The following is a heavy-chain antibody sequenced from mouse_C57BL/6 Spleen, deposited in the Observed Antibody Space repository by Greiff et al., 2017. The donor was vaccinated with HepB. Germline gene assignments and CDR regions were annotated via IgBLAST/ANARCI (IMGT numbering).Heavy chain of an antibody. CDR2: IWSDGST. Sequence: VKLVESGPGLVAPSQSLSITCTVSGFSLTSYGVHWVRQPPGKGLEWLVVIWSDGSTTYNSALKSRLSISKDNSKSQVFLKMNSLQTDDTAMYYCARQSPYYYGSSYAMDYWGQGTSVTVSS. CDR3: ARQSPYYYGSSYAMDY. J-gene: IGHJ4*01. CDR1: GFSLTSYG. V-gene: IGHV2-6-1*01. D-gene: IGHD1-1*01.